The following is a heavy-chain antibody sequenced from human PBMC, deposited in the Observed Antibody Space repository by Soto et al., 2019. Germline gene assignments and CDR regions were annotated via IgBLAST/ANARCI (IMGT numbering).Heavy chain of an antibody. J-gene: IGHJ5*02. CDR1: GDSIGGVGY. D-gene: IGHD2-21*02. V-gene: IGHV4-31*03. CDR3: ARSGVTGIVIPSHWFDP. Sequence: PSETLSLTCTVSGDSIGGVGYWSWIRQFPGRGLEWIGCISSSGGIYYNPALNNRISLSLDTSQNQFSLKLLSVTAADTAIYYCARSGVTGIVIPSHWFDPWGQGTLVTVS. CDR2: ISSSGGI.